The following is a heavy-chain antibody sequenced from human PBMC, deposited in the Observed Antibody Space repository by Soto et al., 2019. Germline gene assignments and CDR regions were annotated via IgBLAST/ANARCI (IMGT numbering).Heavy chain of an antibody. CDR2: IRSKAYGGTT. J-gene: IGHJ6*03. CDR3: TRLLWFGELLYMDV. CDR1: GFTFGDYA. D-gene: IGHD3-10*01. Sequence: GGSLRLSCTASGFTFGDYAMSWFRQAPGKGLEWVGFIRSKAYGGTTEYAASVKGRFTISRDDSKSIAYLQMNSLKTEDTAVYYCTRLLWFGELLYMDVWGKGTTVTVSS. V-gene: IGHV3-49*03.